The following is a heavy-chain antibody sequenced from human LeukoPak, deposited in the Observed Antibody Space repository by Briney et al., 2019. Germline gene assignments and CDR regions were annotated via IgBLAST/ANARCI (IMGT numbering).Heavy chain of an antibody. Sequence: GGSLRLSCAASGFTFSSYWMSWVRQAPGKGLEWVANIKQDGSEKYYVDSVKGRFTISRDNAKNSLYLQMNSLRAEDTAVYYCASGTMIVPVRLWGQGTLVTVSS. CDR1: GFTFSSYW. V-gene: IGHV3-7*01. D-gene: IGHD3-22*01. CDR3: ASGTMIVPVRL. J-gene: IGHJ4*02. CDR2: IKQDGSEK.